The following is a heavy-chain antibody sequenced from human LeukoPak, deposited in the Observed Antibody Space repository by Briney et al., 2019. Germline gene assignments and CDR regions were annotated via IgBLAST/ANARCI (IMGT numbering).Heavy chain of an antibody. CDR2: IKQDGSEK. CDR3: AREIEGVIAVAGTSGY. Sequence: GGSLRLSCAASGFTFSSYWMSWVRQAPGKGLEWVANIKQDGSEKYYVDSVKGRFTISRDNAKNSLYLQMNSLRAEDTAVYYCAREIEGVIAVAGTSGYWGQGTLVTVSS. D-gene: IGHD6-19*01. CDR1: GFTFSSYW. J-gene: IGHJ4*02. V-gene: IGHV3-7*01.